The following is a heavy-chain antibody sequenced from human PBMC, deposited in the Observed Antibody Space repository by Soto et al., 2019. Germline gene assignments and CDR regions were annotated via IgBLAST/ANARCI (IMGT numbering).Heavy chain of an antibody. V-gene: IGHV2-26*01. CDR3: ARIDYTGSPLIDY. D-gene: IGHD1-26*01. Sequence: SGPTLVNPTETLTLTCSVSGFSLTLGRMAVTWIRQPPGKALEWLAHILSTGETSYATSLKTRVTISKDISKSQVLLTMTNVDPVDTATYFCARIDYTGSPLIDYWGQGTLVTVSS. J-gene: IGHJ4*02. CDR2: ILSTGET. CDR1: GFSLTLGRMA.